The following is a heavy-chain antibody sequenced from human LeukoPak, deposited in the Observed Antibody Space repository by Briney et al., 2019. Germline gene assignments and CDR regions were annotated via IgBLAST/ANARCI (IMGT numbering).Heavy chain of an antibody. Sequence: AGGSLRLSCAASGFTFSSYAMHWVRQAPGKGLEWVAVISYDGSNKYYADSVKGRFTISRDNSKNTLYLQMNSLRAEDTAVYYCARGVATIKGLVRTLRYYYMDVWGKGTTVTISS. D-gene: IGHD5-12*01. V-gene: IGHV3-30*04. CDR3: ARGVATIKGLVRTLRYYYMDV. CDR1: GFTFSSYA. CDR2: ISYDGSNK. J-gene: IGHJ6*03.